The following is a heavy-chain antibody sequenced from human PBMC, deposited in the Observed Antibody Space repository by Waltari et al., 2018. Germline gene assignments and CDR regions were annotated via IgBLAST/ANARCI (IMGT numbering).Heavy chain of an antibody. J-gene: IGHJ6*02. CDR1: GGSISSYY. V-gene: IGHV4-4*07. CDR2: IYTSGRT. CDR3: ARDRVYYDILTGYVPLYGMDV. D-gene: IGHD3-9*01. Sequence: QVQLQESGPGLVKPSETLSLTCTVSGGSISSYYWSWIRQPAGKGLEWIGRIYTSGRTNDNPSLKSRVTMSVDTAKNQFSLKLSSVTAADTAVYYCARDRVYYDILTGYVPLYGMDVWGQGTTVTVSS.